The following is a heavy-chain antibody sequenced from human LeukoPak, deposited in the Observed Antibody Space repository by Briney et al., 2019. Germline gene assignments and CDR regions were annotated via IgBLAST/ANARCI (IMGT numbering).Heavy chain of an antibody. CDR1: GLTFAGNA. CDR3: AKGGLGGYNAVFDY. V-gene: IGHV3-23*01. CDR2: VSAGDGSS. J-gene: IGHJ4*02. Sequence: PGGSLRLSCATSGLTFAGNAMSWVRQAPGKGLEWVSGVSAGDGSSHYADSVKGRFTISVDNSKNTLYLQMNSLRAEDTAVYYCAKGGLGGYNAVFDYWGQGTLVTVSS. D-gene: IGHD5-24*01.